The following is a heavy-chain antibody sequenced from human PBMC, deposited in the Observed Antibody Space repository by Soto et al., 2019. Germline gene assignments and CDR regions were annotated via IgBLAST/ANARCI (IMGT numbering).Heavy chain of an antibody. Sequence: EVQMLESGGGLVQPGGSLRLSCAASGFTFSSYPRTWVRPAPGKGLQWVSTISGGGYSTYYAASVKGRFTVSRDNSKNTLYVHMNRLRAEDTAVYFWARVHTSHDYWGQGTLVSVSS. CDR2: ISGGGYST. J-gene: IGHJ4*01. CDR1: GFTFSSYP. V-gene: IGHV3-23*01. CDR3: ARVHTSHDY.